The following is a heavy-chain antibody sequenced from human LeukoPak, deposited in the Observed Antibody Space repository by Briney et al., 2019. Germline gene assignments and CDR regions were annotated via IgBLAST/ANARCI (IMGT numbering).Heavy chain of an antibody. J-gene: IGHJ5*02. CDR2: INHSGST. Sequence: PSETLSLTCAVYGGSFSGYYWSWIRQPPGKGLEWIGEINHSGSTNYNPSLKSRVTISVDTSKNQFSLKLSSVTAADTAVYYCARGLYCSGGSCYSAWFDPWGQEPWSPSPQ. CDR3: ARGLYCSGGSCYSAWFDP. D-gene: IGHD2-15*01. CDR1: GGSFSGYY. V-gene: IGHV4-34*01.